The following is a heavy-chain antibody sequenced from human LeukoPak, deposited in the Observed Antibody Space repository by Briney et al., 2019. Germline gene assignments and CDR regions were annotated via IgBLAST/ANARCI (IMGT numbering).Heavy chain of an antibody. CDR2: INSDGSST. J-gene: IGHJ4*02. CDR1: GFTFSSYW. Sequence: TGGSLRLSCAASGFTFSSYWMHWVRQAPGKGLVWVSRINSDGSSTSYADSVKGRFTISRENAKNTLYLQMNSLRAEDTAVYYCARDHSGYDGFDYWGQGTLVTVSS. V-gene: IGHV3-74*01. D-gene: IGHD5-12*01. CDR3: ARDHSGYDGFDY.